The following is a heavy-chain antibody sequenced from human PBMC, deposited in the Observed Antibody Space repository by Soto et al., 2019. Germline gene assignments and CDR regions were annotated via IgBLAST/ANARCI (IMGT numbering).Heavy chain of an antibody. D-gene: IGHD6-13*01. CDR2: ISYDGSNK. CDR3: ARSGYQLVLAYYYGMDF. CDR1: GFTFRSYG. J-gene: IGHJ6*02. V-gene: IGHV3-30*03. Sequence: VGSLRLSCAASGFTFRSYGMHWVRQAPGKGLEWVAVISYDGSNKYYADSVKGRSTISRDNSKNTLHLQMDSLRAEDTAVYYCARSGYQLVLAYYYGMDFWGQGTTVTVSS.